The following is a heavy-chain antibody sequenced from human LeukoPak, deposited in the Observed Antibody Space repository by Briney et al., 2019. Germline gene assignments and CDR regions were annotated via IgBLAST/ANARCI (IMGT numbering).Heavy chain of an antibody. CDR2: IKQDGSEK. D-gene: IGHD3-9*01. CDR3: ARNFAIDY. CDR1: GFTFSSYA. Sequence: GGSLRLSCAASGFTFSSYAMSWVRQAPGKGLEWVANIKQDGSEKYYVDSVKGRFTISRDNAKNSLYLQMNSLRAEDTAVYYCARNFAIDYWGQGTLVTVSS. J-gene: IGHJ4*02. V-gene: IGHV3-7*01.